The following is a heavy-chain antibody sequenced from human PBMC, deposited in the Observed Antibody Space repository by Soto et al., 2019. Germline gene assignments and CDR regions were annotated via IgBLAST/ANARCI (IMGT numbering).Heavy chain of an antibody. V-gene: IGHV3-23*01. J-gene: IGHJ2*01. Sequence: VGSLRLSCAASGFTLRSYAMSWVRQAPGKGLEWVSGISGSGISTHYADSVKGRFTVSRDNSKNTLYLQMNSLRAEDTAVYNCAKEPVGPDWYFDGGDRGTLVTACS. CDR2: ISGSGIST. CDR3: AKEPVGPDWYFDG. CDR1: GFTLRSYA.